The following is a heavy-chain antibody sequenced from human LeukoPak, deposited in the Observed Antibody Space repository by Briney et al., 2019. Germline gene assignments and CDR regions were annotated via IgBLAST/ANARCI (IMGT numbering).Heavy chain of an antibody. J-gene: IGHJ4*02. V-gene: IGHV3-23*01. Sequence: GGSLRLSCAASGFTSSSYAMSWVRQAPGKGLEWVSAISGSGGSTYYADSVKGRFTISRDNSKNTLYLQMNSLRAEDTAVYYCAKDVWDIVVVPAASSDYWGQGTLVTVSS. CDR2: ISGSGGST. CDR3: AKDVWDIVVVPAASSDY. CDR1: GFTSSSYA. D-gene: IGHD2-2*01.